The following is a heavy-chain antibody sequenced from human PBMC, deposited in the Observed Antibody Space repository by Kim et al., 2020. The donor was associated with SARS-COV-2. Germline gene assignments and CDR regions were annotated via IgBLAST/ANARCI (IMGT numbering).Heavy chain of an antibody. D-gene: IGHD3-10*01. CDR3: ARDLIQWFGELLSSYGMDV. Sequence: ASVKVSCKASGYTFTGYYRHWVRQAPGQVLEWMGWINPNSGGTNYAQKFQGRVTMTMETPINTAYMELSRLRSDDTAVYYFARDLIQWFGELLSSYGMDVWGQGTTGTVSS. J-gene: IGHJ6*02. CDR2: INPNSGGT. V-gene: IGHV1-2*02. CDR1: GYTFTGYY.